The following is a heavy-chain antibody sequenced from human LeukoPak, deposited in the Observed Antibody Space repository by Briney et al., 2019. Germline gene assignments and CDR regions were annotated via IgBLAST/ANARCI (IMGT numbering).Heavy chain of an antibody. CDR1: GCTFSDYY. Sequence: PGGSLRLSCAASGCTFSDYYMSWIRQAPGKGLEWVSYISSSGSTIYYADSVKGRFTISRDNAKNSLYLQMNSLRAEDTAVYYCARDGDCGGDCSSGMDVWGQGTTVTVSS. D-gene: IGHD2-21*02. CDR3: ARDGDCGGDCSSGMDV. CDR2: ISSSGSTI. V-gene: IGHV3-11*01. J-gene: IGHJ6*02.